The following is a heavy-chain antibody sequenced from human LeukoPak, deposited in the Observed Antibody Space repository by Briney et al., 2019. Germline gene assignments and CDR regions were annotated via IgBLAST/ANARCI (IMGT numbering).Heavy chain of an antibody. CDR3: AKDLFGGPARAFFDY. D-gene: IGHD3-16*01. Sequence: GSLRLSCXASGFTFSIYPMSWVRQAAGKGLEWVPSISGSGGYAYYANSVKGRFITSRDNSKNTPYLQMNSLRAEDTAVYYCAKDLFGGPARAFFDYWGQGTLVTVSS. J-gene: IGHJ4*02. V-gene: IGHV3-23*01. CDR2: ISGSGGYA. CDR1: GFTFSIYP.